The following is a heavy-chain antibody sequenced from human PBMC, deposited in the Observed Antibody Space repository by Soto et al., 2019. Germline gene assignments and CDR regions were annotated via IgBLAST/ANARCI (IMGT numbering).Heavy chain of an antibody. CDR3: DSTDAEIQRGGNCCDP. CDR1: GDSVSSNSAA. Sequence: SQTLSLTCAISGDSVSSNSAAWNWIRQSPSRGLEWLGRTYYRSKWYNDYAVSVKSRITIKPDKPKNQFSLKLNSVTPEDTAVYYCDSTDAEIQRGGNCCDPCGQGTVVTVS. CDR2: TYYRSKWYN. D-gene: IGHD5-18*01. J-gene: IGHJ5*02. V-gene: IGHV6-1*01.